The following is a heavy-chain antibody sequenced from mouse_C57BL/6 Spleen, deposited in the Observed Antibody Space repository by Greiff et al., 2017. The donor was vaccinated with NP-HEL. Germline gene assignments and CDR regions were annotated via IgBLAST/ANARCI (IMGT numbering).Heavy chain of an antibody. CDR1: GYSFTDYN. D-gene: IGHD1-1*01. J-gene: IGHJ2*01. CDR3: AREDYYGSSLYYFDY. CDR2: INPNYGTT. V-gene: IGHV1-39*01. Sequence: EVKLMESGPELVKPGASVKISCKASGYSFTDYNMNWVKQSNGKSLEWIGVINPNYGTTSYNQKFKGKATLTVDQSSSTAYMQLNSLTSEDSAVYYCAREDYYGSSLYYFDYWGQGTTLTVSS.